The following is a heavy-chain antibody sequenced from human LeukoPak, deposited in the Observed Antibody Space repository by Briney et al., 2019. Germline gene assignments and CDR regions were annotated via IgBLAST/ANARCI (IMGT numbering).Heavy chain of an antibody. Sequence: SETLSLTCTVSGYSISSGYYWGWIRPPPGKGLEWIGSIYHSGSTYYNPSLKSRVTISVDTSKNQFSLKLSSVTAADTAVYYCARLPPITMPGYFDYWGQGTLVTVSS. J-gene: IGHJ4*02. CDR2: IYHSGST. CDR1: GYSISSGYY. V-gene: IGHV4-38-2*02. D-gene: IGHD3-10*01. CDR3: ARLPPITMPGYFDY.